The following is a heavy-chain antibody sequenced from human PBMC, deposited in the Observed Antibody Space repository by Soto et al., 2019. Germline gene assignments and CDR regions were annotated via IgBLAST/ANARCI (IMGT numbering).Heavy chain of an antibody. D-gene: IGHD3-16*02. V-gene: IGHV3-21*01. CDR2: ISSSSSYI. Sequence: PGGSLRLSCAASGFTFSSYSMNWVRQAPGKGLEWVSSISSSSSYIYYADSVKGRFTISRDNAKNSLYLQMNSLRAEDTAVYYCARVGRLRLGELSPHGENYYYGMDVWGQGTTVTVSS. CDR3: ARVGRLRLGELSPHGENYYYGMDV. J-gene: IGHJ6*02. CDR1: GFTFSSYS.